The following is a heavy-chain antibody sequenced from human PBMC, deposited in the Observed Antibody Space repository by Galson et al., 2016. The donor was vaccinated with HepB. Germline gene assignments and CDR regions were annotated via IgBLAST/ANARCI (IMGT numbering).Heavy chain of an antibody. CDR2: IVVGSGNT. CDR3: VGDRGYNGSGTYYDGSFFEH. D-gene: IGHD3-10*01. Sequence: SVKVSCKASGFTFRSSAVQWVRQDRGGRLEWMGWIVVGSGNTEYAQKFQDRVTISRDTSTSTAYMELSSLRSEDTAVYYCVGDRGYNGSGTYYDGSFFEHWGQGTLVTVSS. J-gene: IGHJ4*02. CDR1: GFTFRSSA. V-gene: IGHV1-58*01.